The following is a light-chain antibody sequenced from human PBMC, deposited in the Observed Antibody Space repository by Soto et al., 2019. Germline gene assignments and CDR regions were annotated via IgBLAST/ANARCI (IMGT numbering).Light chain of an antibody. CDR2: EVS. Sequence: QAVVTQPASVSGSPGQSITISCTGTSSDVGGYNYVSWYQQHPGKAPKLMIYEVSNRPSGVSNRFSGSKSGNTASLTISGLQAEDEADYYCSSYTSSSTVVFGGGTQLTV. J-gene: IGLJ2*01. CDR1: SSDVGGYNY. CDR3: SSYTSSSTVV. V-gene: IGLV2-14*01.